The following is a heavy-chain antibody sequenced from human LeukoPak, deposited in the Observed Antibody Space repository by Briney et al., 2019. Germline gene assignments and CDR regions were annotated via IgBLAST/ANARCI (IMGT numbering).Heavy chain of an antibody. CDR2: IYTSGST. D-gene: IGHD1-1*01. J-gene: IGHJ6*03. CDR3: ARRSGTKGYYYYYYMDV. Sequence: SETLSLTCTVSGGSISSYYWSWIRQPPGKGLEWIGYIYTSGSTNYNPSLKSRVTISVDTSKNQFSLKLSSMTAADTAVYYCARRSGTKGYYYYYYMDVWGKGTTVTVSS. V-gene: IGHV4-4*09. CDR1: GGSISSYY.